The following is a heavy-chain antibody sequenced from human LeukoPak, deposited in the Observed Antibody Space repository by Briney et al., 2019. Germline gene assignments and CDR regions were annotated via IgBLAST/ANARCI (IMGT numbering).Heavy chain of an antibody. J-gene: IGHJ4*02. CDR3: AKDFGSGSPQYFDY. D-gene: IGHD3-10*01. CDR1: GFTFSSYA. V-gene: IGHV3-23*01. CDR2: VSGSGGTT. Sequence: GGSLGLSCAASGFTFSSYAMSWVRQAPGKGLEWVSAVSGSGGTTYYADSVKGRFTISRDNSKNTLYLQMNSLRAEDTAVYYCAKDFGSGSPQYFDYWGQGTLVTVSS.